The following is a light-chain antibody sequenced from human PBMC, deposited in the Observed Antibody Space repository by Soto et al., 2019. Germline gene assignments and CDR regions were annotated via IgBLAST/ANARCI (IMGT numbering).Light chain of an antibody. V-gene: IGKV1-39*01. CDR3: QQSYSAPFT. Sequence: DIQMTQSPSSLSASVGDRVTITCRASQSIIRYLIWYQQRQGKAPKCLIYAASSLQSGVPSRFSGSGSGTEFTLTIRSQKPEDFATYYGQQSYSAPFTFGPGTKVDVK. CDR1: QSIIRY. CDR2: AAS. J-gene: IGKJ3*01.